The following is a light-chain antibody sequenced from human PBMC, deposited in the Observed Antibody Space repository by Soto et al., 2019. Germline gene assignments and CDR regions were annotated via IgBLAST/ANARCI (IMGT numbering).Light chain of an antibody. CDR3: SSYTSSSTL. CDR2: AVT. V-gene: IGLV2-14*01. Sequence: QSVLTQAACVSGSPGQSITISCTGTSSDVGGYNYVSWYQQHPGKAPKLMIYAVTDRPSGVSSRFSGSKSGNTASLTISGLQAEDEADYYCSSYTSSSTLFGTGTKVTAL. CDR1: SSDVGGYNY. J-gene: IGLJ1*01.